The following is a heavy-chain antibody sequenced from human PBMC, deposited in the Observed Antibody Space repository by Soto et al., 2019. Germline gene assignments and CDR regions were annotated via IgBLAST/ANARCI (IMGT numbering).Heavy chain of an antibody. Sequence: QVQLVESGGGVVQPGRSLRLSCAASGFTFSSYAMHWVRQAPGKGLEWVAVTSYDGSNKYYADSVKGRFTISRDNSKNTLYLQMNSLRAEDTAVYYCARDPEYTAMVYYFDYWGQGTLVTVSS. CDR2: TSYDGSNK. D-gene: IGHD5-18*01. J-gene: IGHJ4*02. CDR1: GFTFSSYA. CDR3: ARDPEYTAMVYYFDY. V-gene: IGHV3-30-3*01.